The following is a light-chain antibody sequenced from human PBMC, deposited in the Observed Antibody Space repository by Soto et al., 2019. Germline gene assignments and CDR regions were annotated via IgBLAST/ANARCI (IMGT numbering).Light chain of an antibody. V-gene: IGLV2-8*01. CDR3: SSYAGSNTKGRQ. CDR2: EVS. Sequence: QSVLTQPPSASGSPGQSVTISCTGTSSDVGGYNYVSWYQQHPGKAPKLMIYEVSKRPSGVPARFSGSKSGNTASLTVSGLQAEDEADYYCSSYAGSNTKGRQFGGGTKLTVL. J-gene: IGLJ2*01. CDR1: SSDVGGYNY.